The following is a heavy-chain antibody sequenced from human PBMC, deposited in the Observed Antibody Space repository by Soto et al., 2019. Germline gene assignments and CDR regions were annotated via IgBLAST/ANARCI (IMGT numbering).Heavy chain of an antibody. Sequence: QVQLVESGGGLVKPGGSLRLSCAASGFTFSGYNMSWIRQAPGKGLEWVSYITSSGSNTFDAESVKGRFTISRDNTMNLLYLQMNSLSAEDTAVYYCARWGATSSAHHFDHWGQGTLVTVPS. V-gene: IGHV3-11*01. D-gene: IGHD6-6*01. CDR1: GFTFSGYN. CDR3: ARWGATSSAHHFDH. J-gene: IGHJ4*02. CDR2: ITSSGSNT.